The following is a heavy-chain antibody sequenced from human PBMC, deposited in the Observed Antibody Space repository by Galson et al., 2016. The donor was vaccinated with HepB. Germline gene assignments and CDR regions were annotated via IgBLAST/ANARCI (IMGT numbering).Heavy chain of an antibody. J-gene: IGHJ3*02. CDR3: ARNGRTARGAFEI. CDR2: IYHTGVT. CDR1: GGSIRTSNW. V-gene: IGHV4-4*02. Sequence: TLSLTCVVSGGSIRTSNWWTWLRQSPGKGLEWIGEIYHTGVTNYNTSVKSRVTISVHKSTNQFSLKLISMTAADTAVYYCARNGRTARGAFEIWGQGTMVTVSS. D-gene: IGHD2-8*01.